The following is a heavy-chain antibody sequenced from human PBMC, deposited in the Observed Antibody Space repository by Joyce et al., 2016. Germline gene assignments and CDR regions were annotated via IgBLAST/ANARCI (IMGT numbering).Heavy chain of an antibody. CDR2: IYYDDDR. Sequence: QITLKESGPTLVKPTQSLTLTCTFSGFSLSTRGVGVGWIRQPPGKALEWLALIYYDDDRRYSPSLKSRLTITKNTSKNQVVLTLTNMDPVDTAAYYCAHMLYYDSSVPNGHYFDDWGQGTLVTVSS. V-gene: IGHV2-5*02. J-gene: IGHJ4*02. D-gene: IGHD3-22*01. CDR1: GFSLSTRGVG. CDR3: AHMLYYDSSVPNGHYFDD.